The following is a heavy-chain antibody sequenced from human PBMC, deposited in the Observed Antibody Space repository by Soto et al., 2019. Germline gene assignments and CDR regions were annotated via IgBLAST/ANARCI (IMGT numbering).Heavy chain of an antibody. CDR1: GFSFDDYA. J-gene: IGHJ6*02. D-gene: IGHD2-8*02. CDR3: AKSTGGTANGMGV. Sequence: EVQVVESGGGLVQPGRSLRLSCAASGFSFDDYAMHGVRQAPGKGLEWVSGISWNSGTIGYADSVKGRFTISRDNAKNSLYPQMNSLRAEDTALYYCAKSTGGTANGMGVWGQGTTVTVSS. V-gene: IGHV3-9*01. CDR2: ISWNSGTI.